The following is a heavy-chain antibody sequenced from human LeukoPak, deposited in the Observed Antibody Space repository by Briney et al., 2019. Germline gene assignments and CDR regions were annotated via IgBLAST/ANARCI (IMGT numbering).Heavy chain of an antibody. CDR1: GGTFSSYA. D-gene: IGHD2-21*02. V-gene: IGHV1-69*01. J-gene: IGHJ5*02. CDR2: IIPIFGTA. Sequence: GSSVKVSCKASGGTFSSYAISWVRQAPGQGLEWMGGIIPIFGTANYAQKFQGRVTITADESTSTVYMELRSLTSEDTAMYYCARDRAYCGGDCYSVPGNWFDPWGQGTLVTVSS. CDR3: ARDRAYCGGDCYSVPGNWFDP.